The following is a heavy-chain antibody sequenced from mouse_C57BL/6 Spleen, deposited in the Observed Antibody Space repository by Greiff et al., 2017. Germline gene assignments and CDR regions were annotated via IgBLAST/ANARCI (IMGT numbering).Heavy chain of an antibody. J-gene: IGHJ2*01. CDR2: FNPESGDT. CDR3: ATTITFFDWFDY. Sequence: QVQLQQSGAELVKPGASVKMSCKASGYTFTTYPIEWVKQTPGQGLEWIGHFNPESGDTKYNDKFKGKATLTVDKSSSTVDMELSRLTSEDSAVYSCATTITFFDWFDYWGQGTTLTVSS. D-gene: IGHD1-2*01. CDR1: GYTFTTYP. V-gene: IGHV1-47*01.